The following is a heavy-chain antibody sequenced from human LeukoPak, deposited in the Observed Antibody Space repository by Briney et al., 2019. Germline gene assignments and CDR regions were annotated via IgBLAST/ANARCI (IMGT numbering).Heavy chain of an antibody. CDR1: GGSFSGYY. Sequence: SETLSLTCAVYGGSFSGYYWSWIRQPPGKGLEWIGEINHSGSTNYNPSLKSRVTISVDTSKNQFSLKLSSVTAADTAVYYCARGRITMVQGYYYGMDVWGKGTTVTVSS. V-gene: IGHV4-34*01. CDR3: ARGRITMVQGYYYGMDV. J-gene: IGHJ6*04. D-gene: IGHD3-10*01. CDR2: INHSGST.